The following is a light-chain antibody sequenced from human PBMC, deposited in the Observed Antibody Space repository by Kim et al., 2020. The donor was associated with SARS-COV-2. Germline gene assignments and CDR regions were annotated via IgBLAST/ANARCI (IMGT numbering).Light chain of an antibody. V-gene: IGKV3-20*01. CDR2: GAS. J-gene: IGKJ2*01. Sequence: PGERATLSCRASQSVSSSYLAWYQQKPGQTPRLLIYGASSRATGIPDRFSGSGSGTDFTLTISRLEPEDFAVYYCQQYGSSYTFGQGTKLEI. CDR1: QSVSSSY. CDR3: QQYGSSYT.